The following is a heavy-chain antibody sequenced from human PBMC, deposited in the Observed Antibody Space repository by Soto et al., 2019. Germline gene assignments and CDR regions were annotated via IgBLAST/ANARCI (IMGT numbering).Heavy chain of an antibody. V-gene: IGHV4-59*08. Sequence: QVQLQESGPGLVKPSETLSLTCTVSGGSISSYYWSWIRQPPGKGLEWIGYIYYSGSTNYNPSLKSRVTISVDTSKNQFSLKLSSVTAADTAVYCCARGGEYFDYWGQGTLVTVSS. D-gene: IGHD3-16*01. CDR3: ARGGEYFDY. CDR1: GGSISSYY. J-gene: IGHJ4*02. CDR2: IYYSGST.